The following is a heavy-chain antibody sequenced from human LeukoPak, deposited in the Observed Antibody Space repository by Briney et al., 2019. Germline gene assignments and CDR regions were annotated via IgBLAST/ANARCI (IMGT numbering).Heavy chain of an antibody. J-gene: IGHJ5*02. CDR3: AGAGRAYSSSWYWFDP. Sequence: GGSLRLSCAASGFTFSSYSMNWVRQAPGKGLEWVSSLSSSSSYIDYADSVKGRFTISRDNAKNSLYLQMNSLRAEDTAVYYCAGAGRAYSSSWYWFDPWGQGTLVTVSS. V-gene: IGHV3-21*01. CDR1: GFTFSSYS. D-gene: IGHD6-13*01. CDR2: LSSSSSYI.